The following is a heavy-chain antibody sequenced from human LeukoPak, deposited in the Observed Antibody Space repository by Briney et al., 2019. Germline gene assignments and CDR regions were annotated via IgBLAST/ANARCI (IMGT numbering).Heavy chain of an antibody. CDR3: AKAFYSGYDYGHYYYYMDV. J-gene: IGHJ6*03. CDR2: ISSHSSTI. D-gene: IGHD5-12*01. Sequence: GGSLRLSCAASGFPFSSYSMNWVRQAPGKGLEWISYISSHSSTIYYADSVQGRFTISRDNSKNTLYLQMNSLRAEDTAVYYCAKAFYSGYDYGHYYYYMDVWGKGTTVTVSS. CDR1: GFPFSSYS. V-gene: IGHV3-48*01.